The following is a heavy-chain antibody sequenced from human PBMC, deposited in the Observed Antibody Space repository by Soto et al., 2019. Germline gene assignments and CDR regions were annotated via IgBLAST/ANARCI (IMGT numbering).Heavy chain of an antibody. V-gene: IGHV5-51*01. D-gene: IGHD3-22*01. CDR2: MYPDDSDI. Sequence: GESLKISCKASGYSFSFYWIGWVRQMPGKGLEWMAIMYPDDSDIRYSPSFEAHVTISADKSTSTAFLQWSSLKASDTAMYCCATAYVYDFENSNYYRDAFDIWGKGTLVTVSS. CDR1: GYSFSFYW. CDR3: ATAYVYDFENSNYYRDAFDI. J-gene: IGHJ3*02.